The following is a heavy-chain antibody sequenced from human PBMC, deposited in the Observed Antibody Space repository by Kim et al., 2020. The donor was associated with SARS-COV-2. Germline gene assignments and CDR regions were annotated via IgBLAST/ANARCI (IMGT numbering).Heavy chain of an antibody. Sequence: LRLSCAASGFTFDDYAMHWVRQAPGKGLEWVSGISWNSGSIGYADSVKGRFTISRDNAKNSLYLQMNSLRAEDTALYYCAKALGEGPEEGFDYWGQGTLVTVSS. J-gene: IGHJ4*02. CDR1: GFTFDDYA. D-gene: IGHD1-26*01. CDR3: AKALGEGPEEGFDY. V-gene: IGHV3-9*01. CDR2: ISWNSGSI.